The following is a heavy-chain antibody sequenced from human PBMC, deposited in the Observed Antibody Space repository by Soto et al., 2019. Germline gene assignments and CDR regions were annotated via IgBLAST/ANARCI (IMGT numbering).Heavy chain of an antibody. J-gene: IGHJ4*02. V-gene: IGHV3-23*01. Sequence: TGGSLRLSCAASGFTFSSYAMSWVRQAPGKGLEWVSAISGSGGSTYYADSVKGRFTISRDNSKNTLYLQMNSLRAEDTAVYYCAKGCDYDSSGYDYWGQGTLVTVSS. CDR3: AKGCDYDSSGYDY. CDR2: ISGSGGST. CDR1: GFTFSSYA. D-gene: IGHD3-22*01.